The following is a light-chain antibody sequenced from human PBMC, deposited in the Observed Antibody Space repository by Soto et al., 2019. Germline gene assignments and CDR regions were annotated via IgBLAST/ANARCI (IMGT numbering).Light chain of an antibody. CDR2: WAS. CDR1: PSVLSSSNNKNY. J-gene: IGKJ2*01. V-gene: IGKV4-1*01. CDR3: QQCYSTPYT. Sequence: DFVMTQTPDSLAVSLGERATINCKSSPSVLSSSNNKNYLAWYQQKPGQPPKLLIYWASTRDSGVPDRFSGSGSGTDFTLTISSMQAEDVAVYYCQQCYSTPYTFGQGTKLEIK.